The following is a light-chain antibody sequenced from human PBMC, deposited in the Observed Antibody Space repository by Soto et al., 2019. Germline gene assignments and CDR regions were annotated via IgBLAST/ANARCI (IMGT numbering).Light chain of an antibody. CDR1: STDIGRYNY. J-gene: IGLJ1*01. Sequence: QSALTQPASVSGSPGQSITISCTGTSTDIGRYNYVSWYQQHPGKAPKLMIYVVSNRPSGVSNRFSGSKSGNTASLTISGLQAEDEADYYCSSYTSSSTYVFGTGTKLTVL. V-gene: IGLV2-14*01. CDR2: VVS. CDR3: SSYTSSSTYV.